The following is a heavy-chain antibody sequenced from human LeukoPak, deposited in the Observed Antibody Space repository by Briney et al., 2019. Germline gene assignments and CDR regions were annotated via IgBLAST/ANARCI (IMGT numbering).Heavy chain of an antibody. CDR1: GFTFSGFA. J-gene: IGHJ5*02. D-gene: IGHD7-27*01. CDR2: ISTGSGNK. Sequence: GGSLRLSCVGSGFTFSGFAMIWVRQAPGKGLEWVSSISTGSGNKYYADSVKGRFTISRDNSKNTLYLQMNSLRAEDTAVYYCAQTGGPWGQGTLVTVSS. V-gene: IGHV3-23*01. CDR3: AQTGGP.